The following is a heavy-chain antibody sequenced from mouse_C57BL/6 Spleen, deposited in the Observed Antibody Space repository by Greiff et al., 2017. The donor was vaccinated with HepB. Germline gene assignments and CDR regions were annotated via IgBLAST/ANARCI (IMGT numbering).Heavy chain of an antibody. CDR2: IYPGDGDT. Sequence: QVQLQQSGPELVKPGASVKISCKASGYAFSSSWMNWVKQRPGKGLEWIGRIYPGDGDTNYNGKFKGKATLTADKSSSTAYMQLSSLPSEDSAVYFCARDYGSSYFDYWGQGTTLTVSS. CDR1: GYAFSSSW. CDR3: ARDYGSSYFDY. V-gene: IGHV1-82*01. D-gene: IGHD1-1*01. J-gene: IGHJ2*01.